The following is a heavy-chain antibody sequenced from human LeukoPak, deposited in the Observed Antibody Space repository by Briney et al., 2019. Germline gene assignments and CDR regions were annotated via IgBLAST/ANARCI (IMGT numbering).Heavy chain of an antibody. Sequence: GGSLRLSCAASGFTLSSYAMSWVRQAPGKELEWVSAISGGGGSTYYADSVKGRFTISRDNSKNTLDLQMNSLRAEDTAVYYCAKGVTGVAGRHYFDYWGQGTLVTVSS. CDR3: AKGVTGVAGRHYFDY. J-gene: IGHJ4*02. V-gene: IGHV3-23*01. CDR2: ISGGGGST. CDR1: GFTLSSYA. D-gene: IGHD6-19*01.